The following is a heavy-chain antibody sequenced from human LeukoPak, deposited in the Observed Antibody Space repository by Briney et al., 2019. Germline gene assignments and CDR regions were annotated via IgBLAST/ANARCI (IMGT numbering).Heavy chain of an antibody. J-gene: IGHJ4*02. Sequence: GGSLRLSCAASGFPFSRQVMSWVRQAPGKGLEWLSTISGGGDSIYCADSVKGRFSISRDNSKNTLYLQMNSLRAEDTAVYYCAKREYYYGSGSSYYFDSWGQGTLVTVSS. CDR1: GFPFSRQV. D-gene: IGHD3-10*01. CDR3: AKREYYYGSGSSYYFDS. V-gene: IGHV3-23*01. CDR2: ISGGGDSI.